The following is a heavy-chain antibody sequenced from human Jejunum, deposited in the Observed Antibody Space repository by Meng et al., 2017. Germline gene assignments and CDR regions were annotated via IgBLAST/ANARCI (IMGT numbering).Heavy chain of an antibody. D-gene: IGHD2-2*01. CDR3: AREVYCSSTSCLVGNWFDP. CDR2: IDPNNDHT. V-gene: IGHV1-2*06. J-gene: IGHJ5*02. Sequence: ASVKVSCKPSGYTFAAYWIHWLRQAPGQGLEWMGRIDPNNDHTQYAQNFQGRVTMTSDTSISTVYMELSRLRSDDTAVYYCAREVYCSSTSCLVGNWFDPWGQGNLVTGYS. CDR1: GYTFAAYW.